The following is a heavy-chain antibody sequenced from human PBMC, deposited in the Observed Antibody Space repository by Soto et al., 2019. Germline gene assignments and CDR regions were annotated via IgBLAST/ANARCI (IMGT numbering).Heavy chain of an antibody. J-gene: IGHJ4*02. V-gene: IGHV3-30-3*01. CDR3: ARAGIVGATPIFDY. Sequence: QVQLVESGGGVVQPGRSLRLSCAASGFTFSSYAMHWVRQAPGKGLEWVAVISYDGSNKYYADSVKGRFTISRDNSKKTLYLQMNSLRAEDTAVYYCARAGIVGATPIFDYWGQGTLVTVSS. D-gene: IGHD1-26*01. CDR2: ISYDGSNK. CDR1: GFTFSSYA.